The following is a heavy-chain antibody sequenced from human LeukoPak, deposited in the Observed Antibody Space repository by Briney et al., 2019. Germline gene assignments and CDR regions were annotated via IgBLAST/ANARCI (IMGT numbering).Heavy chain of an antibody. V-gene: IGHV3-9*01. CDR2: ISWNSGSI. CDR1: GFTFDDYA. J-gene: IGHJ4*02. D-gene: IGHD6-13*01. CDR3: AKAYSSSSWDLAGMFDY. Sequence: PGGSLRLSCAASGFTFDDYAMHWVRQAPGKGLEWVSGISWNSGSIGYADSVKGRFTISRDNAKNSLYLQMNSLRAEDTALYYCAKAYSSSSWDLAGMFDYWGQGTLVTVSS.